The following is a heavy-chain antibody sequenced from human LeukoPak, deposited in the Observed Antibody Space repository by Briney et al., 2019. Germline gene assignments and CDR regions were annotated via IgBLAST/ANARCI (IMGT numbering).Heavy chain of an antibody. Sequence: ASVKVSCKASGYTSTSYGICWVRQAPGQGPEWMGWISAYDGNTNYAQRLQGRVTMTTDTSTGTAYMELRSLRSDDTAVYYCARESNWAYYFDYWGQGTLVTVSS. J-gene: IGHJ4*02. CDR3: ARESNWAYYFDY. D-gene: IGHD7-27*01. CDR2: ISAYDGNT. CDR1: GYTSTSYG. V-gene: IGHV1-18*01.